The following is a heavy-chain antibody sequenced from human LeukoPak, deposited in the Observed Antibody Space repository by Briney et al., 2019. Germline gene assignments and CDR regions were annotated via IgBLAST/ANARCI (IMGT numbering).Heavy chain of an antibody. D-gene: IGHD3-10*01. J-gene: IGHJ3*02. V-gene: IGHV4-59*01. CDR1: GGSISSYY. CDR2: IYYSGST. CDR3: ARRPYYYGSGLNDAFDI. Sequence: SETLSLTCTVSGGSISSYYWSWIRQPPGKGLEWIGYIYYSGSTNYNPSLKSRVTISVDTSKNQFSLKLSSVTAADTAVYYCARRPYYYGSGLNDAFDIWGQGTMVTVSS.